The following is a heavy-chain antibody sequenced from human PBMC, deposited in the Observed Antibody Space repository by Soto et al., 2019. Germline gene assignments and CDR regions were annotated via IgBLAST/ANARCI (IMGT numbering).Heavy chain of an antibody. CDR3: ARDRESNSGFWSGSYYYGMDV. V-gene: IGHV4-59*01. J-gene: IGHJ6*02. CDR2: IYYSGST. Sequence: AETLSLTCTVSGGAISSCYWSWSRQPAGKGLEWIGYIYYSGSTNYNPSLKSRVTISVDTSKNQFSLKLSSVTAADTAVYYCARDRESNSGFWSGSYYYGMDVWGQGTTVTVSS. CDR1: GGAISSCY. D-gene: IGHD3-3*01.